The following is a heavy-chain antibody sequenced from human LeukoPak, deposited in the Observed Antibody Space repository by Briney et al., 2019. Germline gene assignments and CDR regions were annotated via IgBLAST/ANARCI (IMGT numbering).Heavy chain of an antibody. CDR3: ARNPGPLEWFEGWFDP. D-gene: IGHD3-3*01. V-gene: IGHV4-39*01. CDR1: GGSISSSSYS. Sequence: SETLSLTCTVSGGSISSSSYSWGWIRQPPGKGLEWIGSIYYSGSTYYNPSLKSRVTISVDTSKNQFSLKLSSVTAADTAVYYRARNPGPLEWFEGWFDPWGQGTLVTVSS. CDR2: IYYSGST. J-gene: IGHJ5*02.